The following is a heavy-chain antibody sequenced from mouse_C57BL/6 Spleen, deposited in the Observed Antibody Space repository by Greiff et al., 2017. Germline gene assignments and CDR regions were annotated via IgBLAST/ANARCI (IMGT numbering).Heavy chain of an antibody. Sequence: QVQLQQSDAELVKPGASVKISCKASGYTFTDHSIHWMKQRPEQGLEWIGYIYPRDGSTKYNEKFKGKATLTADTSSSTAYMQLNSLTSEDSAVYCCARTMGVGGFDYWGQGTTLTVSS. CDR3: ARTMGVGGFDY. V-gene: IGHV1-78*01. CDR2: IYPRDGST. D-gene: IGHD1-1*02. J-gene: IGHJ2*01. CDR1: GYTFTDHS.